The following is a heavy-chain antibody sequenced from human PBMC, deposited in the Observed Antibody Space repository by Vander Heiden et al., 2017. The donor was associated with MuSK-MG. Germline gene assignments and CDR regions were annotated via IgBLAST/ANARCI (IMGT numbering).Heavy chain of an antibody. D-gene: IGHD2-2*01. V-gene: IGHV2-5*02. CDR3: AHILRNIVVVPAASRYYYYMDV. J-gene: IGHJ6*03. CDR2: IYWDDDK. CDR1: GFSLSTSGVG. Sequence: QITLTESGPTLVKPTQTLTLTCTFSGFSLSTSGVGVGWIRQPPGKALEWLALIYWDDDKRYSPSLKSRLTITKDTSKNQVVLTMTNMDPVDTATYYCAHILRNIVVVPAASRYYYYMDVWGKGTTVTVSS.